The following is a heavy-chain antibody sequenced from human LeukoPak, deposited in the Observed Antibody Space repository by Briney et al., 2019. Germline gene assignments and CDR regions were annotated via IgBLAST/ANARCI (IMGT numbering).Heavy chain of an antibody. CDR2: INHSGST. CDR3: ARGRRSGYGPYYYYYYMDV. Sequence: SETLSLTCAVYGGSFSGYYWGWIRQPPGKGLEWIGEINHSGSTNYNPSLKSRVTISVDTSKNQFSLKLSSVTAADTAVYYCARGRRSGYGPYYYYYYMDVWGKGTTVTVSS. D-gene: IGHD5-12*01. J-gene: IGHJ6*03. V-gene: IGHV4-34*01. CDR1: GGSFSGYY.